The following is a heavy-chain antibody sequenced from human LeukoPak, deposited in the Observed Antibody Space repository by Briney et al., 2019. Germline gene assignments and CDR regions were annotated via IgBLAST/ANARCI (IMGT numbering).Heavy chain of an antibody. D-gene: IGHD5-24*01. J-gene: IGHJ4*02. CDR1: GFSCSTFS. V-gene: IGHV3-23*01. Sequence: GGSLRLSCEASGFSCSTFSMSWVRQAPGTGLEWVSDISGSGANTHYADSVKGRFTISRDNFKNTLYVQMNSLRAEDTALYYCAKGLASDGWPAHDHWGQGTLVTVSS. CDR3: AKGLASDGWPAHDH. CDR2: ISGSGANT.